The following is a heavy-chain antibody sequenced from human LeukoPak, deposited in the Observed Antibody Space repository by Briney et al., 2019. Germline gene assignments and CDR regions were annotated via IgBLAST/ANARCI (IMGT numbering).Heavy chain of an antibody. Sequence: SETLSLTCTVSGGSISSSSYYWGWIRQPPGKGLEWIGSIYYSGSTYYNPSLKSRVTISVDTSKNQFSLKLSSVTAADTAVYYCASGFSGRDYYGSGSYSNWGQGTLVTVSS. V-gene: IGHV4-39*07. CDR1: GGSISSSSYY. D-gene: IGHD3-10*01. CDR3: ASGFSGRDYYGSGSYSN. CDR2: IYYSGST. J-gene: IGHJ4*02.